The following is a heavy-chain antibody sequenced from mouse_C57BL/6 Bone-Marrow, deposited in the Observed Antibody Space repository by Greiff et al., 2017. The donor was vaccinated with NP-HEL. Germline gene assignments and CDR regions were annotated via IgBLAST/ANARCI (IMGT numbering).Heavy chain of an antibody. V-gene: IGHV5-6*01. CDR1: GFTFSSYG. D-gene: IGHD2-4*01. Sequence: EVQLVESGGDLVKPGGSLKLSCAASGFTFSSYGMSWVRQTPDKRLEWVATISSGGSYTYYPDSVKGRFTISRDNAKNTLYLQMSSLKSEDTAMYYWARPYDYDVAWFAYWGQGTLVTVSA. CDR3: ARPYDYDVAWFAY. J-gene: IGHJ3*01. CDR2: ISSGGSYT.